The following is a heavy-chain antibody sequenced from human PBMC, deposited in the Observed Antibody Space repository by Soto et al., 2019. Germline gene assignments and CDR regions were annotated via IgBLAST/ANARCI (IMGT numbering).Heavy chain of an antibody. CDR3: AKRYHRSGYYRADAFDI. CDR2: ISGSGGST. D-gene: IGHD5-12*01. J-gene: IGHJ3*02. CDR1: GFTFSSYA. Sequence: GGSLRLSCAASGFTFSSYAMSWVRQAPGKGLEWVSAISGSGGSTYYADSVKGRFTISRDKSKNTLYLQMNILRAEDTSVYYCAKRYHRSGYYRADAFDIWGLGTMVTFSS. V-gene: IGHV3-23*01.